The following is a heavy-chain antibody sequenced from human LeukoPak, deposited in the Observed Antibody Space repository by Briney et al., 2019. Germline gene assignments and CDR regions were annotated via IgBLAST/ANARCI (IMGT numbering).Heavy chain of an antibody. CDR2: IIPIFGTA. Sequence: SVKVSCKASGGTFSSYAISWVRQAPGQGLEWMGGIIPIFGTANYAQKFQGRVTITADKSTSTAYMELSSLRSEDTAVYYCARGRWYYYGSGSYTPVKNYYYGMDVRGKGTTVTVSS. J-gene: IGHJ6*04. V-gene: IGHV1-69*06. CDR3: ARGRWYYYGSGSYTPVKNYYYGMDV. CDR1: GGTFSSYA. D-gene: IGHD3-10*01.